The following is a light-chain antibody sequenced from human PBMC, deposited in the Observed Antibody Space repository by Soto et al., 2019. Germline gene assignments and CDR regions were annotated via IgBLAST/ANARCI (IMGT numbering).Light chain of an antibody. J-gene: IGKJ1*01. CDR1: QSVSSN. V-gene: IGKV3D-15*01. CDR2: GAS. CDR3: HQYNHWLTWT. Sequence: EIVLTQSPATLSLSPGERATLSCRAIQSVSSNFLAWYQQKPGQAPRLLISGASNRATGIPGRFSGSGSGTEFTLTISSLQSEDFAVYYCHQYNHWLTWTFGQGTKVDIK.